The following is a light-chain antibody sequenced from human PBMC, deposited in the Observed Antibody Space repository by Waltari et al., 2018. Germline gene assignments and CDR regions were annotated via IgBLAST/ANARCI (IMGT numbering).Light chain of an antibody. V-gene: IGKV3-20*01. Sequence: EIVLTQSPGTLSLSPGERATLPCRASQSVSSSYLAWYQQKPGQAPRLLIYGASSRATGIPHRFSGSGSGTDFTLTISRLEPEDFAVYYCQQYGSSPPYTFGQGTKLEIK. CDR2: GAS. CDR3: QQYGSSPPYT. J-gene: IGKJ2*01. CDR1: QSVSSSY.